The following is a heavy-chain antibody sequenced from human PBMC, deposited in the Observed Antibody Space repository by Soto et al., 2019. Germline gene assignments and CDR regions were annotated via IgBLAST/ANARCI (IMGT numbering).Heavy chain of an antibody. J-gene: IGHJ3*02. CDR3: ARVVAVAGDAFDI. V-gene: IGHV3-33*01. Sequence: PGGSLRLSCAASGFTFSSYGMHWVRQAPGKGLEWVAAIWYDGSNKYYADSVKGRFTISRDNSKNTLYLQMNSLRAEDTAVYYCARVVAVAGDAFDIWGQGTMVTVSS. CDR2: IWYDGSNK. CDR1: GFTFSSYG. D-gene: IGHD6-19*01.